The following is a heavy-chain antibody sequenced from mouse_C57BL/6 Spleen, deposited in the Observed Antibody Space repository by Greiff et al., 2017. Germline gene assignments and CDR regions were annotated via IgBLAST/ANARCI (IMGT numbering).Heavy chain of an antibody. CDR1: GYTFTSYW. Sequence: VQLQQPGAELVMPGASVKLSCKASGYTFTSYWMHWVKQRPGQGLAWIGEIDPSDSYTNYNQKFKGKSTLTVDKASSTAYMQLSSLTSEDSAVYYCARRGYGSSYVGAMDYWGQGTSVTVSS. V-gene: IGHV1-69*01. CDR3: ARRGYGSSYVGAMDY. CDR2: IDPSDSYT. D-gene: IGHD1-1*01. J-gene: IGHJ4*01.